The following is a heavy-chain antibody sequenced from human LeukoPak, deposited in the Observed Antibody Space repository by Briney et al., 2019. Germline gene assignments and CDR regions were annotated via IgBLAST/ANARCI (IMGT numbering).Heavy chain of an antibody. D-gene: IGHD2-2*02. CDR1: GFTLSNYA. V-gene: IGHV3-23*01. CDR3: ARESDRNNYCSSTSCYIEDAFDI. Sequence: GGSLRLSCAVSGFTLSNYAMSWVRQAPGKGLEWVSTLSGSGGNTYYADSVKGRFTISRDNSKNTLYLQMNSLRAEDTAVYYCARESDRNNYCSSTSCYIEDAFDIWGQGTMVTVSS. CDR2: LSGSGGNT. J-gene: IGHJ3*02.